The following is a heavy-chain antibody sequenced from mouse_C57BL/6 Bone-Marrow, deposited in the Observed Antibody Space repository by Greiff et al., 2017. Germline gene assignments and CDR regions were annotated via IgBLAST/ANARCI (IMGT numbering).Heavy chain of an antibody. J-gene: IGHJ4*01. CDR3: ARGGQLRPLYARDY. D-gene: IGHD3-2*02. Sequence: VQVVESGPELVKPGASVKISCKASGYAFTSSWMNWVKQRPGQGLEWIGRISPDAGAPYSNGKFTGKATLTADTSSSTAYMQLSSLTSEDTAVYFGARGGQLRPLYARDYWGQGTSVTGSS. CDR1: GYAFTSSW. CDR2: ISPDAGAP. V-gene: IGHV1-82*01.